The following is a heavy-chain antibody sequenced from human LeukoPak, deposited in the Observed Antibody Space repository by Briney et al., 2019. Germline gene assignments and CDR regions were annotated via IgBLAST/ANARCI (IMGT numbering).Heavy chain of an antibody. Sequence: AGGSLRLSCAASGFTFIKYWMLWVRQAPGKGLESVSRINTDGTVTTYADSVKGRFTVSRDNADNIMFLQMNSVRDEDPAVYYCATKQWLAPPPDSWGQGTPVTVSS. D-gene: IGHD6-19*01. V-gene: IGHV3-74*01. J-gene: IGHJ4*02. CDR1: GFTFIKYW. CDR2: INTDGTVT. CDR3: ATKQWLAPPPDS.